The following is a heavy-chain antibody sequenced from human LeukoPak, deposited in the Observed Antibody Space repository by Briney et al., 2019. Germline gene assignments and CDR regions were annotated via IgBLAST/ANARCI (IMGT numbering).Heavy chain of an antibody. CDR3: AGLGGGSSWSDFDY. CDR1: GYTFTGYY. J-gene: IGHJ4*02. Sequence: GASVKVSCKASGYTFTGYYMHWVRQAPGQGLEWMGWISPNSGATNYAQKFQARVTMTGDTSISTAYMELSSLRSDDTAVYYCAGLGGGSSWSDFDYWGQGTLVTVSS. D-gene: IGHD6-13*01. V-gene: IGHV1-2*02. CDR2: ISPNSGAT.